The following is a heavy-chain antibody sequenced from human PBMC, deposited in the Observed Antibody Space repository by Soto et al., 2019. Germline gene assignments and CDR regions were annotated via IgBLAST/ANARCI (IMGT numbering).Heavy chain of an antibody. CDR2: TNPGGDVI. J-gene: IGHJ4*02. Sequence: QVRLVESWGVSVKPAGSLRLSCAASVFNLSAYSMNWLRQAPGKGLELLSYTNPGGDVIKYVDSVKGRFNISRDNAKNSLYLHMNSLRGEDTAVYYCTRDPRITDFWGQGTLVTVSS. V-gene: IGHV3-11*01. CDR3: TRDPRITDF. D-gene: IGHD3-16*01. CDR1: VFNLSAYS.